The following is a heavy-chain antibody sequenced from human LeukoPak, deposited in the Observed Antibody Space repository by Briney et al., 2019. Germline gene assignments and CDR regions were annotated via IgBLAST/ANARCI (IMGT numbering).Heavy chain of an antibody. CDR2: FIPILGTP. CDR3: ARGLYCSSSTSCYDYGMDV. V-gene: IGHV1-69*13. J-gene: IGHJ6*02. CDR1: GYAFTARY. Sequence: ASVKVSCKASGYAFTARYMHWVRQAPGQGLEWMGGFIPILGTPKYAQNLQGRVTITADESTSTGYMELSSLRYEDTAVYYCARGLYCSSSTSCYDYGMDVWGQGTTVTVSS. D-gene: IGHD2-2*01.